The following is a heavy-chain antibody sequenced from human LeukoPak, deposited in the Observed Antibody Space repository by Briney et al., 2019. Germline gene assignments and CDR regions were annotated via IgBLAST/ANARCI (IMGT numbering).Heavy chain of an antibody. CDR2: IKPDSVAT. CDR3: ARDHDYGLDY. Sequence: ASLKVSCKTSGFTFSDHYMHWLRQAPGQGLEWMGWIKPDSVATNYAQKFQGRFTMSRDMSISTVYMELTSLTSDDTAMYWCARDHDYGLDYWGQGTLVTVSA. J-gene: IGHJ4*02. V-gene: IGHV1-2*02. D-gene: IGHD4/OR15-4a*01. CDR1: GFTFSDHY.